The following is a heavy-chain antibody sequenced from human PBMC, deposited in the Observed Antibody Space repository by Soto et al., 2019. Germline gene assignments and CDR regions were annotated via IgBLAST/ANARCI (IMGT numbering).Heavy chain of an antibody. CDR1: GGSITSSSY. CDR2: IYSTGNT. V-gene: IGHV4-39*01. Sequence: QLQLQESGPGLVKPSETLSLSCTVSGGSITSSSYWGWIRQPPGKGLEWIGSIYSTGNTYYNPSLKGRVTISADTSKNQFSLNLSSVTAAATAVYYCRSSSRYSTDVWGQGTTVYVSS. J-gene: IGHJ6*02. CDR3: RSSSRYSTDV. D-gene: IGHD6-13*01.